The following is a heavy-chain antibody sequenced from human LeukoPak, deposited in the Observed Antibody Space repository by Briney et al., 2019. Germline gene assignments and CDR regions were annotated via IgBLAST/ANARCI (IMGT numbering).Heavy chain of an antibody. CDR2: MNPNSGNT. Sequence: GASVKVSCKASGYTFTSYDINWVRQATGQGLEWMGWMNPNSGNTGYAQKFQGRVTMTRNTSISTAYMELSSLRSEDMAVYYCARGGIVVVPAAMRTYNWFDPWGQGTLVTVSS. CDR1: GYTFTSYD. J-gene: IGHJ5*02. CDR3: ARGGIVVVPAAMRTYNWFDP. V-gene: IGHV1-8*01. D-gene: IGHD2-2*01.